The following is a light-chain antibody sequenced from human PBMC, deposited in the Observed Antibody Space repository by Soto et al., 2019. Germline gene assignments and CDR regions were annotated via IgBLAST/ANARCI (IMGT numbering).Light chain of an antibody. V-gene: IGLV2-11*02. CDR3: RPYSGTYPSV. CDR2: DAS. CDR1: SSVVGGHHQ. J-gene: IGLJ1*01. Sequence: QPALNQPRCVYGATGTLVTMPSPGPSSVVGGHHQVPWYQQYPGKAPQLMSYDASKRPSGVPDRFSGSKSGNTASLTISGLQAYDDAHYYGRPYSGTYPSVCASGTKASGL.